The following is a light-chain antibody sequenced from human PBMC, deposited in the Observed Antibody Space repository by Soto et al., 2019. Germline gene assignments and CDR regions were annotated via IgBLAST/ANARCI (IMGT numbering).Light chain of an antibody. V-gene: IGKV1-5*01. Sequence: DIQMTQSPSTLSASVGDRVAITCRASQSVSSRLAWYQQKPGKAPKLLIYDASTLESGVPSRFSGSGSGTEFTLTISSLQPEDFATYYCQQYNSYSTFGQGTKLEIK. CDR2: DAS. J-gene: IGKJ2*01. CDR3: QQYNSYST. CDR1: QSVSSR.